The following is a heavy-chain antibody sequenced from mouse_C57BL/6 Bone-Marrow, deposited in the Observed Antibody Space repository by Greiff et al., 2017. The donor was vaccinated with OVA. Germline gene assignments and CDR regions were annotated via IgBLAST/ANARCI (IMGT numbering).Heavy chain of an antibody. J-gene: IGHJ4*01. CDR3: ARALNLFYAMDY. D-gene: IGHD1-1*01. Sequence: QVHVKQSGAELVRPGTSVKMSCKASGYTFTNYWIGWAKQRPGHGLEWIGDIYPGGGYTNYNEKFKGKATLTADKSSSTAYMQFSSLTSEDSAIYDCARALNLFYAMDYWGQGTSVTVSS. CDR1: GYTFTNYW. V-gene: IGHV1-63*01. CDR2: IYPGGGYT.